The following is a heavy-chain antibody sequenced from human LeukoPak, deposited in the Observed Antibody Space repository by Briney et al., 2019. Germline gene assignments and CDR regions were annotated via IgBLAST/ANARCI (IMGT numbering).Heavy chain of an antibody. Sequence: PGGSLRLSCAASGFIFRTYGIHWVRQAPGKGLQWVAFIGYDGTKKSYADSVKGRFTISRDNSKNTLYLQTNSLRAEDTAVYYCAKGWLNAFDIWGQGTMVTVSS. CDR2: IGYDGTKK. D-gene: IGHD3-9*01. J-gene: IGHJ3*02. CDR3: AKGWLNAFDI. CDR1: GFIFRTYG. V-gene: IGHV3-30*02.